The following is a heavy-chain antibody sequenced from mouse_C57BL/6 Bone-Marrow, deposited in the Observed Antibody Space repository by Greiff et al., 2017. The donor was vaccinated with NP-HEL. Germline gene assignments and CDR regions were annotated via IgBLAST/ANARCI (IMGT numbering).Heavy chain of an antibody. D-gene: IGHD3-2*02. Sequence: QVQLQQSGAELVRPGTSVKMSCKASGYTFTNYWIGWAKQRPGHGLEWIGDIYPGGGYTNYNEKFKGKATLTADKSSSTAYMQFSGLTSADSAIYYCARSGYGGLFAYWGQGTLVTVSA. V-gene: IGHV1-63*01. CDR1: GYTFTNYW. J-gene: IGHJ3*01. CDR2: IYPGGGYT. CDR3: ARSGYGGLFAY.